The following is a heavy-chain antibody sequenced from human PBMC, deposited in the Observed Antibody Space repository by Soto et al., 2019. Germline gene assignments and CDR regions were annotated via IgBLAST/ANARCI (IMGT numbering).Heavy chain of an antibody. CDR1: GFTFSSYG. J-gene: IGHJ3*02. D-gene: IGHD3-9*01. V-gene: IGHV3-33*01. CDR3: AREVHFLTTGVFET. CDR2: IWYDGSNK. Sequence: AGTLLLSCAATGFTFSSYGMHWVRQAPGKGLEWVAVIWYDGSNKYYADSVKGRFTISRDNSKNTLYLQMNSLRAEDTAVYYCAREVHFLTTGVFETWGQGKKV.